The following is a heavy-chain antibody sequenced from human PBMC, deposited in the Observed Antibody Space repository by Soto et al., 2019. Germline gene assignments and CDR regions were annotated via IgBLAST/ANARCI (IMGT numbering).Heavy chain of an antibody. D-gene: IGHD2-2*01. CDR1: GGSISSGGYS. Sequence: SSETLSLTCAVSGGSISSGGYSWSWIRQPPGKGLEWIGYIYHSGSTYYNPSLKSRVTISVDRSKNQFSLRLSSVTAADTAVYYCARAYYCNSISCYFDPWGQGTLVTVSS. CDR3: ARAYYCNSISCYFDP. CDR2: IYHSGST. V-gene: IGHV4-30-2*01. J-gene: IGHJ5*02.